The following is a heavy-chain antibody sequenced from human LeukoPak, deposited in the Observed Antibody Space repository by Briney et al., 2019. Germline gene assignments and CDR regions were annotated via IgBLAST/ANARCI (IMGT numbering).Heavy chain of an antibody. V-gene: IGHV5-51*01. J-gene: IGHJ3*02. CDR1: GYSFTSYW. CDR2: IYPGDSDT. Sequence: GESLKISCKGSGYSFTSYWIVWVRQMPGKGLERMGIIYPGDSDTRYSPSFQGQVTISADKSISTAYLQWSSLKASDTAMYYCARQVSDSGGYDAFDIWGQGTMVTVSS. D-gene: IGHD3-22*01. CDR3: ARQVSDSGGYDAFDI.